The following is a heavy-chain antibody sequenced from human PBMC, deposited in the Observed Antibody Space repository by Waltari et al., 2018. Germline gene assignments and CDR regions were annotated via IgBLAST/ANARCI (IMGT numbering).Heavy chain of an antibody. CDR2: INSDESTT. J-gene: IGHJ4*02. CDR1: GFTFSSYW. V-gene: IGHV3-74*01. Sequence: EVQLVESGGGLAQPGGSLRLSCVASGFTFSSYWMHWVRQAPGKGLVWVSRINSDESTTNYADSVKGRFTISRDNAKNTLYLQMNSLRAEDTAVYYCAKGGGWLQDYWGQGTLVTVSS. D-gene: IGHD5-12*01. CDR3: AKGGGWLQDY.